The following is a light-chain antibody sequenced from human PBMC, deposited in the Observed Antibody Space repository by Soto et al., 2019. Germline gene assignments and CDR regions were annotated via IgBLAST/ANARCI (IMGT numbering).Light chain of an antibody. CDR1: SSDIGNYNY. CDR2: EVN. J-gene: IGLJ1*01. CDR3: CSYAGNNKKV. Sequence: QSVLTQPPSASGSPGQSVTISCSGTSSDIGNYNYVSWYQQHPGKAPKLMIYEVNQRPSGVPDRFSGSKSGNTASLTVSGLQADDEADYYCCSYAGNNKKVFGTGTKVTVL. V-gene: IGLV2-8*01.